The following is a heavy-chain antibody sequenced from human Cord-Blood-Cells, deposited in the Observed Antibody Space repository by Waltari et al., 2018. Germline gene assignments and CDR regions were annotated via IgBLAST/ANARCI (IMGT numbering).Heavy chain of an antibody. CDR2: ISYDGSNK. CDR3: ARDGIRARPKDY. CDR1: GFTFSSYA. J-gene: IGHJ4*02. V-gene: IGHV3-30-3*01. D-gene: IGHD6-6*01. Sequence: QVQLVESGGGVVQPGRSLRLSCAASGFTFSSYAMHWVRLAPGKGLEWVAVISYDGSNKYYADSVKGRFTISRDNSKNTLYLQMNSLRAEDTAVYYCARDGIRARPKDYWGQGTLVTVSS.